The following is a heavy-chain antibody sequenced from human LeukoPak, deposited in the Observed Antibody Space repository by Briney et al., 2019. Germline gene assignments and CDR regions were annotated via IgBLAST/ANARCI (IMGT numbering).Heavy chain of an antibody. V-gene: IGHV3-20*01. J-gene: IGHJ3*02. CDR2: INWNGGST. Sequence: PGGSLRLSCAASGFTFDDYGMSWVRQAPGKGLEWVSGINWNGGSTGYADSVKGRFTISRDNAKNSLYLQMNSLRAEDTALYHRARDHLSGSGWYYAFDIWGQGTMVTVSS. CDR1: GFTFDDYG. D-gene: IGHD6-19*01. CDR3: ARDHLSGSGWYYAFDI.